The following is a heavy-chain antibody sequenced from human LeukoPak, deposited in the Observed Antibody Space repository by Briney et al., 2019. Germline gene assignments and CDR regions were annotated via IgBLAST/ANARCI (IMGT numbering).Heavy chain of an antibody. J-gene: IGHJ6*03. V-gene: IGHV1-69*05. D-gene: IGHD3-3*01. Sequence: SVKVSCKASGGTFSSYAISWVRQAPGQGLEWMGGIIPIFGTANYAQKFQGRVTITTDESTSTAYMELSSLRSEDTAVYYCARTTHDYDFWSGYSHYYYYYYMDVWGKGTTFTVSS. CDR3: ARTTHDYDFWSGYSHYYYYYYMDV. CDR2: IIPIFGTA. CDR1: GGTFSSYA.